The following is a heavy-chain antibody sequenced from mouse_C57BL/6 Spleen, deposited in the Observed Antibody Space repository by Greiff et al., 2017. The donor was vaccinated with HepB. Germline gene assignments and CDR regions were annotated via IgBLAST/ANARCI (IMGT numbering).Heavy chain of an antibody. D-gene: IGHD2-4*01. CDR2: IRLKSDNYAT. CDR1: GFTFSNYW. Sequence: EVKLMESGGGLVQPGGSMKLSCVASGFTFSNYWMNWVRQSPEKGLEWVAQIRLKSDNYATHYAESVKGRFTISRDDSKSSVYLQMNNLRAEDTGIYYCTVYDYERGFAYWGQGTLVTVSA. CDR3: TVYDYERGFAY. J-gene: IGHJ3*01. V-gene: IGHV6-3*01.